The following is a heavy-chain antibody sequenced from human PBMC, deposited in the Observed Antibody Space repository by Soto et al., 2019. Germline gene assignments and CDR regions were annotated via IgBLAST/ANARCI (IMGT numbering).Heavy chain of an antibody. CDR3: ARVSLDEHYVDY. Sequence: SETLSLTCAVYGGSFSGYYWSWIRQPPGKGLEWIGEINHSGSTNYNPSLKSRVTMSVDTSKNQFSLKLSSVTAADTAVYYCARVSLDEHYVDYWGQGTLVTVSS. CDR1: GGSFSGYY. CDR2: INHSGST. V-gene: IGHV4-34*01. J-gene: IGHJ4*02.